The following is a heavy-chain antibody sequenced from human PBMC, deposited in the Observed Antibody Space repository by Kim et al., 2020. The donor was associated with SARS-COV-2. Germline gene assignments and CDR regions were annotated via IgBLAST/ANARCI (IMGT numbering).Heavy chain of an antibody. Sequence: GGSLRFSCAASGFTFSSYGMHWVRQAPGKGLEWVAVISYDGSNKYYADSVKGRFTISRDNSKNTLYLQMNSLRAEDTAVYYCAKRGSSSGKKIYGMDVWGQGTTVTVSS. J-gene: IGHJ6*02. CDR1: GFTFSSYG. CDR2: ISYDGSNK. D-gene: IGHD6-6*01. V-gene: IGHV3-30*18. CDR3: AKRGSSSGKKIYGMDV.